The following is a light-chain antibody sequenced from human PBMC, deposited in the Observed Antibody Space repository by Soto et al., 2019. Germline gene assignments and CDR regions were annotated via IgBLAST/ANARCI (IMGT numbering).Light chain of an antibody. CDR2: DVS. CDR3: SSSTSSSTPVV. CDR1: SSDVGGYNY. J-gene: IGLJ3*02. Sequence: QSALTPPASVSGSPGPSITISCTGTSSDVGGYNYVSWYQQHPGKAPKLMIFDVSNRPSGVSNRFSGSKSGNTASLTISGLQAEDEAEYCCSSSTSSSTPVVFGGGTELTVL. V-gene: IGLV2-14*01.